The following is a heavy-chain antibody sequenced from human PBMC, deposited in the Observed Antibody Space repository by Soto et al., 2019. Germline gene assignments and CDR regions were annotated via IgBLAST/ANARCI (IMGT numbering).Heavy chain of an antibody. V-gene: IGHV4-59*12. D-gene: IGHD3-22*01. J-gene: IGHJ4*02. CDR2: IYYSGST. CDR1: GGSIRSDY. CDR3: ARTPLSGYYFYDF. Sequence: SETLSLTCNVSGGSIRSDYWGWVRQSPGKGLEWIGYIYYSGSTNYNPSLETRVTISVNVSANQFSLKLTSVTAADTAVYYCARTPLSGYYFYDFWGQGTLVTVSS.